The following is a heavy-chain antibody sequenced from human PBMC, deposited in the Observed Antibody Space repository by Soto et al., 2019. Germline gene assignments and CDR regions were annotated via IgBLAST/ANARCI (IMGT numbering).Heavy chain of an antibody. J-gene: IGHJ4*02. CDR2: ISFGGTT. D-gene: IGHD2-15*01. V-gene: IGHV4-39*01. CDR3: ATAMGNVVRPFQN. Sequence: SSETLSLTCAVSGVSISSPNYYWGWIRQPPGKGLEWVGTISFGGTTYYSPSLKSRVTMSVDTFENQFSLKLTSVTAADTAVYYCATAMGNVVRPFQNWGQGAMVTVSS. CDR1: GVSISSPNYY.